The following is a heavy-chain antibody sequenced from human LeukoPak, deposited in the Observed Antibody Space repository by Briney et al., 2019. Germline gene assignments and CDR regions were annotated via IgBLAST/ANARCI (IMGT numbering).Heavy chain of an antibody. Sequence: PSETLSLTCTVSGGSISSPNSYWGWIRQPPGTGLEGIGSIFYDGTTYYNPSLKSRVTISVDTSKSQFSLTLRSVTAADTAVYYCARRVVAGTTVDFWGQGNLVTVSS. CDR2: IFYDGTT. V-gene: IGHV4-39*01. CDR3: ARRVVAGTTVDF. D-gene: IGHD6-19*01. J-gene: IGHJ4*02. CDR1: GGSISSPNSY.